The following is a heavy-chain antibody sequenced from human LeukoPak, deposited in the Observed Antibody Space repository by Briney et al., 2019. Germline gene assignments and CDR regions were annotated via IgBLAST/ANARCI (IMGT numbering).Heavy chain of an antibody. D-gene: IGHD2-2*01. CDR3: ARAAGSSNSYYYVF. Sequence: GGSLRLSCAASGFTFSSYAMNWVRQAPGKGREWVSVISGSGGSAYYADSVKGRFTISRDKSKNTLYLQMNSLRAEDTAVYYCARAAGSSNSYYYVFWGQGNLVTVSS. CDR1: GFTFSSYA. V-gene: IGHV3-23*01. CDR2: ISGSGGSA. J-gene: IGHJ4*02.